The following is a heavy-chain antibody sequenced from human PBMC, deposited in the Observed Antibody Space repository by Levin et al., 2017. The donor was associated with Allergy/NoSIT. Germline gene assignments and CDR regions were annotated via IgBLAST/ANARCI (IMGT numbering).Heavy chain of an antibody. V-gene: IGHV3-7*01. J-gene: IGHJ4*01. Sequence: LSLTCAASGFAFTTSWTSWVRQAPGKGLEWVANIKEDGSEKNYVDSVRGRFSISRDNAKDSVYLQMNSLRVEDTAVYYCASGRTVAYYWGQGTLVSVSS. D-gene: IGHD1-26*01. CDR2: IKEDGSEK. CDR1: GFAFTTSW. CDR3: ASGRTVAYY.